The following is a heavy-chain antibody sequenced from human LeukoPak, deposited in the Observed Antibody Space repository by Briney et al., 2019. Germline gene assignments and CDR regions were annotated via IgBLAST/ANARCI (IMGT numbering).Heavy chain of an antibody. V-gene: IGHV3-21*01. D-gene: IGHD3-10*01. CDR3: ARDRRSGYWFDP. CDR1: GFTFSSYS. J-gene: IGHJ5*02. Sequence: GGSLRLSCAASGFTFSSYSMNWVRQAPGKGLEWVSSISSSSSYIYYADSVKGRFTISRDNAKNSLYLQMNSLRAEDTAVYYCARDRRSGYWFDPWGQGTLVTVSS. CDR2: ISSSSSYI.